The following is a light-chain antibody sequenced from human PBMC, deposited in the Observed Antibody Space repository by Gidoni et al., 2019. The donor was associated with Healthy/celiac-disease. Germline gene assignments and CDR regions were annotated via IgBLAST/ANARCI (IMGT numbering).Light chain of an antibody. J-gene: IGLJ2*01. Sequence: SYELTHPPSVSVSPGQTASITCSGAKLWDKYTGWYQQKPGKSLVLVIYQDSKRPSVIPERFSCSISGNTATLPIRGTQAMDEADYYCPAWDSSTVVFGGGPKLTVI. CDR3: PAWDSSTVV. CDR1: KLWDKY. CDR2: QDS. V-gene: IGLV3-1*01.